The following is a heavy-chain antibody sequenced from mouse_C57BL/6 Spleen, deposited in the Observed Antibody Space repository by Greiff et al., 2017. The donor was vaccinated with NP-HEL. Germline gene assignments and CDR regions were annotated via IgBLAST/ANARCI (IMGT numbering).Heavy chain of an antibody. CDR2: INPNNGGT. V-gene: IGHV1-22*01. J-gene: IGHJ4*01. CDR1: GYTFTDYN. CDR3: SRDFYYAMYY. Sequence: VQLQQSGPELVKPGASVKMSCKASGYTFTDYNMHWVKQSHGKSLEWIGYINPNNGGTSYNQKFKGKATLTVNKSSSTAYMELHSLTSEDSAVYNCSRDFYYAMYYWGQGTSVTVSS.